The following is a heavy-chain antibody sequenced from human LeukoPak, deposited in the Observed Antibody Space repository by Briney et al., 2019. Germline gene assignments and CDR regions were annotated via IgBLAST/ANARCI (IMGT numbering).Heavy chain of an antibody. V-gene: IGHV3-23*01. J-gene: IGHJ3*02. CDR3: AKVRGRKGGCSYGFRHHDAFDI. D-gene: IGHD5-18*01. CDR2: ISGSGGST. Sequence: GGSLRLSCAASGFTFSSYAMSWFRQAPAKGLEWVSAISGSGGSTYYADSVKGRFTISRDNSKNMPYLQMNSLRAEDTAVYYFAKVRGRKGGCSYGFRHHDAFDIWGQGTMVTVSS. CDR1: GFTFSSYA.